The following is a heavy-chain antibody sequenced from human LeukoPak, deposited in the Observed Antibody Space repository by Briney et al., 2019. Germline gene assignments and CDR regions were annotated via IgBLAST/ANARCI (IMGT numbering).Heavy chain of an antibody. CDR3: VRGVYIAAAQYGY. J-gene: IGHJ4*02. D-gene: IGHD6-13*01. CDR1: GGSISSYY. Sequence: SETLSLTRTVSGGSISSYYWSWIRQPPGKGLEWIGYIYYSGTTNYNPSLKGRVTISVDTSKNQFSLKLSSVTAADTAVYYCVRGVYIAAAQYGYWGQGTLVSVSS. V-gene: IGHV4-59*01. CDR2: IYYSGTT.